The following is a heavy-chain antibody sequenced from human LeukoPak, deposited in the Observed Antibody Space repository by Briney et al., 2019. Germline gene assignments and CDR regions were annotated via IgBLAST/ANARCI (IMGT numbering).Heavy chain of an antibody. Sequence: GGSLRLSCAASGFTVSSNYMSWVRQAPGKGLEWVSVIYSGGSTYYADSVKGRFTISRDNSKNTLYLQMNSLRAEDTAVYYCVSRIAAAGIGYWGQGTLVTVSS. CDR2: IYSGGST. V-gene: IGHV3-53*01. CDR1: GFTVSSNY. J-gene: IGHJ4*02. D-gene: IGHD6-13*01. CDR3: VSRIAAAGIGY.